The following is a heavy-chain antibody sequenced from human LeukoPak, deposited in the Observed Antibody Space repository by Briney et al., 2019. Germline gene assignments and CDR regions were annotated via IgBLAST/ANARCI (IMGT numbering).Heavy chain of an antibody. V-gene: IGHV3-30*03. CDR3: ARGSGYEMGV. CDR2: ISHDGSNK. J-gene: IGHJ6*03. D-gene: IGHD1-26*01. CDR1: GFTFTSYG. Sequence: GGSLRLSCAASGFTFTSYGMHWVRQAPGKGLEWVTLISHDGSNKYYADSVKGRFTISRDNAKNSLYLQMNSLRAEDTAVYYCARGSGYEMGVWGKGTTVTVSS.